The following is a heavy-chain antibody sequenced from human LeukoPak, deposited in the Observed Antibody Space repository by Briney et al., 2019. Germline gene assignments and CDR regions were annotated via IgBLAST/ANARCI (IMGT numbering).Heavy chain of an antibody. D-gene: IGHD5-24*01. Sequence: PGGSLRLSCAASGFPFSDHEMSWVRQAPGKGPEWVSLIYSSGSTYYTNSVKGRFTISRDNSQNTLYLQMNSLSAEDTAVYYCARTFLSGDGYKVGYFDYWGRGTLVTVSS. J-gene: IGHJ4*02. CDR1: GFPFSDHE. CDR3: ARTFLSGDGYKVGYFDY. CDR2: IYSSGST. V-gene: IGHV3-53*01.